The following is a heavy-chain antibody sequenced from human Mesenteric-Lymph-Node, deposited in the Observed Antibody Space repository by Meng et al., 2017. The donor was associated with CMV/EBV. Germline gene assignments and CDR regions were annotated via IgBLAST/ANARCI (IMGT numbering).Heavy chain of an antibody. J-gene: IGHJ3*01. Sequence: SETLSLTCSVSGGSISSTNYYWGCVRQPPGEGLEWIGSIYFSGSTYYNPSLKSRVTMSVDTSKNQFSLRLSSVTAADTAVYYCARVGYCSSSTSCYRDAFDLWGQGTKVTVSS. CDR3: ARVGYCSSSTSCYRDAFDL. V-gene: IGHV4-39*07. CDR1: GGSISSTNYY. D-gene: IGHD2-2*02. CDR2: IYFSGST.